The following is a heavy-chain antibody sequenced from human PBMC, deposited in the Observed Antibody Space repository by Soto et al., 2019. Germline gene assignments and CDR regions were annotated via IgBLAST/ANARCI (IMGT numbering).Heavy chain of an antibody. CDR2: IVVGSGNT. CDR3: AAGSIAAAEFNYYYGMDV. CDR1: GFTFTSSA. Sequence: QMQLVQSGPEVKKPGTSVKVSCKASGFTFTSSAVQWVRQARGQRLEWIGWIVVGSGNTNYAQKFQERVTITRDMSTSTAYMELSSLRSEDTAVYYCAAGSIAAAEFNYYYGMDVWGEGTTVTVSS. J-gene: IGHJ6*04. D-gene: IGHD6-13*01. V-gene: IGHV1-58*01.